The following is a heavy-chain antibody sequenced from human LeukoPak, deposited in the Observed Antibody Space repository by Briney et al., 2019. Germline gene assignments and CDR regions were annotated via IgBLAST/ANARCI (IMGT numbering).Heavy chain of an antibody. Sequence: ASVKVSCKASGGTFSSYAISWVRQAPGQGLEWMGGIIPIFGTANYAQKFQDRVTITADESTSTAYMELSSLRSEDTAVYYCARGLNSSGWKQYYYGMDVWGQGTTVTVSS. D-gene: IGHD6-19*01. J-gene: IGHJ6*02. CDR1: GGTFSSYA. V-gene: IGHV1-69*13. CDR3: ARGLNSSGWKQYYYGMDV. CDR2: IIPIFGTA.